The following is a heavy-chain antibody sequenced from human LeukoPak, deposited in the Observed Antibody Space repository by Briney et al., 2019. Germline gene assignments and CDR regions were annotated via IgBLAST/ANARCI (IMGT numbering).Heavy chain of an antibody. J-gene: IGHJ3*02. V-gene: IGHV1-46*01. CDR1: GYTFTSYY. CDR3: RVYYYDSGGYDAFDI. CDR2: INPSGGST. Sequence: GASVRVSCKASGYTFTSYYMHWVRQAPGQGLEWMGIINPSGGSTSYAQKFQGRVTMTRDTSTSTVYMELSSLRSEDTAVYYCRVYYYDSGGYDAFDIWGQGTMVTVSS. D-gene: IGHD3-22*01.